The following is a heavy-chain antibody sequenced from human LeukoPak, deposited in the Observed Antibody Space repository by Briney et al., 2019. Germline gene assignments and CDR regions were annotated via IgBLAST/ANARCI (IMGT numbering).Heavy chain of an antibody. D-gene: IGHD2-2*01. Sequence: TGGPLRLSCAASGFTFSSYGMHWVRQAPGKGLEWVAFIRYDGSNKYYADSVKGRFTISRDNSKNTLYLQMNSLRAEDTAVYYCAREVVVVPAATYYFDYWGQGTLVTVSS. CDR1: GFTFSSYG. J-gene: IGHJ4*02. CDR2: IRYDGSNK. CDR3: AREVVVVPAATYYFDY. V-gene: IGHV3-30*02.